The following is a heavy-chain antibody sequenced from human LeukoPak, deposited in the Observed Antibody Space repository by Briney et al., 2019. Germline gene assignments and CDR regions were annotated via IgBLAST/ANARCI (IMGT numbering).Heavy chain of an antibody. V-gene: IGHV4-30-4*01. CDR2: IYYIGTA. CDR1: GDSISIGDYR. J-gene: IGHJ6*03. D-gene: IGHD3-10*01. Sequence: TLSLTCTVSGDSISIGDYRWGWIRQSPGKGLEWIGYIYYIGTAYYNPSLRSRLTLSADTSKNQFSLRLTSVTVADSAVYFCARARGDSPRIYYYMDVWGKGTAVTVSS. CDR3: ARARGDSPRIYYYMDV.